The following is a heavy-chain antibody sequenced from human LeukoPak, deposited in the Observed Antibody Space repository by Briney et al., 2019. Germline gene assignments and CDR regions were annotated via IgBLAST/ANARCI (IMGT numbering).Heavy chain of an antibody. J-gene: IGHJ5*02. D-gene: IGHD6-19*01. V-gene: IGHV4-59*01. Sequence: PSETLSLTCTVSGGSIGSFYWNWIRQPPGKGLEWIGYVYSSGNTNYNPSLNSRVILSVDTSKSQFSLKLSSVTAADTAVYYCVRPRSRLAWFDPWGQGTLVTVSS. CDR2: VYSSGNT. CDR3: VRPRSRLAWFDP. CDR1: GGSIGSFY.